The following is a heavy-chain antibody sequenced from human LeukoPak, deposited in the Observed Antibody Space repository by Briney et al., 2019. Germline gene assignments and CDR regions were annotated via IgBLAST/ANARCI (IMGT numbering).Heavy chain of an antibody. CDR1: GYTFTGYY. Sequence: ASVKVSCKASGYTFTGYYMHWVRQAPGQGLEWMGWINPNSGGTNYAQKFQGRVTMTRDTSISTAYMELSRLRSDDTAVYYCARASLDSENYGRYFDYWGQGTLVTVSS. D-gene: IGHD3-10*01. CDR2: INPNSGGT. V-gene: IGHV1-2*02. J-gene: IGHJ4*02. CDR3: ARASLDSENYGRYFDY.